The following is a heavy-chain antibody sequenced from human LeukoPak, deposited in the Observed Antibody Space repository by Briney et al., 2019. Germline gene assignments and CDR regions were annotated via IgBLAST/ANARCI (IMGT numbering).Heavy chain of an antibody. D-gene: IGHD7-27*01. J-gene: IGHJ4*02. V-gene: IGHV4-30-4*08. Sequence: SQTLSLTCTVSGGSISSGDYFWSWIRQPPGKGLEWIGYIYYSGSTYYNPSLKSRVTISVDTSKNQFSLKLSSVTAADTAVYYCARAGPNWDFDYWGQGTLVTVSS. CDR1: GGSISSGDYF. CDR2: IYYSGST. CDR3: ARAGPNWDFDY.